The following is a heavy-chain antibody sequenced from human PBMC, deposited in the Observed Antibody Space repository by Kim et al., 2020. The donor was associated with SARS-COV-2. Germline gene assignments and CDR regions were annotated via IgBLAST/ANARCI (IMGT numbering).Heavy chain of an antibody. Sequence: GGSLRLSCTASGFTYDDYYMAWIRQAPGMGLEWISFISASGLTKFYADSVKSRFTIYRDNAKKTVYLQMNNLRVEDTAVYYCARRFNDDSSGIDYWGQGTPVTVSP. V-gene: IGHV3-11*01. J-gene: IGHJ4*02. CDR3: ARRFNDDSSGIDY. CDR1: GFTYDDYY. D-gene: IGHD2-15*01. CDR2: ISASGLTK.